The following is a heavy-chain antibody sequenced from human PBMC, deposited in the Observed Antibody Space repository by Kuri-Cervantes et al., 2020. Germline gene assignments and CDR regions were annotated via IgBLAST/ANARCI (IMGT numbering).Heavy chain of an antibody. CDR2: ISKDGTKT. CDR1: GFTFSSYA. V-gene: IGHV3-30*04. CDR3: TTLSSGSWDY. D-gene: IGHD6-19*01. Sequence: GESLKISCAASGFTFSSYAIHWVRQAPGQGLEWVAVISKDGTKTKYSDSVKGRFTTSRDNSKSTLYVEMKNLRPEDTAMYYCTTLSSGSWDYWGQGNRVTVSS. J-gene: IGHJ4*02.